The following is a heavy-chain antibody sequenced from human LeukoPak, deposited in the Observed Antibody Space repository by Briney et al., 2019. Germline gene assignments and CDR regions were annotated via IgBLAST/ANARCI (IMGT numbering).Heavy chain of an antibody. CDR1: GYSFTSYW. CDR3: ARRKGGSSWANNWFDP. Sequence: GESLKISCKGSGYSFTSYWIGWVRRMPGKGLEWMGIIYPGDSDTRYSPSFQGQVTISADRSITTAYLQWSSLKASDTAMYYCARRKGGSSWANNWFDPWGQGTLVTVSS. D-gene: IGHD6-13*01. CDR2: IYPGDSDT. V-gene: IGHV5-51*01. J-gene: IGHJ5*02.